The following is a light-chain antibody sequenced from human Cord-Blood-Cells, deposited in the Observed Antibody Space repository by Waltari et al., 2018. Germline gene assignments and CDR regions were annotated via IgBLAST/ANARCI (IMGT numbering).Light chain of an antibody. Sequence: QSALTQPASVSGSPGQSITISCTGTNSYVGGYNYVSWYQQHPGKAPKLMIYNVSKRPSGVSNRFSGSKSGNTASLTISGLQAEDEADYYCSSYTSSSTYVFGTGTKVTVL. CDR1: NSYVGGYNY. CDR2: NVS. CDR3: SSYTSSSTYV. J-gene: IGLJ1*01. V-gene: IGLV2-14*01.